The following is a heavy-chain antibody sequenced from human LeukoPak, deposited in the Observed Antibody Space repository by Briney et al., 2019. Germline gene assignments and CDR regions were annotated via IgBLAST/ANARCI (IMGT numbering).Heavy chain of an antibody. CDR1: GFTFSNSA. CDR3: ATGYSSSWYDAFDI. V-gene: IGHV1-58*01. D-gene: IGHD6-13*01. Sequence: GTSVKVSCKASGFTFSNSAVQWVRQARGQRLEWIGWIVVGSGNTNYAQKFQERVTITRDMSTSTAYMELSRLRSDDTAVYYCATGYSSSWYDAFDIWGQGTMVTVSS. J-gene: IGHJ3*02. CDR2: IVVGSGNT.